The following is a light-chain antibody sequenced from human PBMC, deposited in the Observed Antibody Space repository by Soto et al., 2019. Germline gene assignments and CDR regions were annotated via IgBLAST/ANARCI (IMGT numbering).Light chain of an antibody. CDR1: SSDVGGYNF. CDR2: EVT. CDR3: SSYAGSKNRHV. V-gene: IGLV2-8*01. Sequence: QSVLTQPPSASGSRGQSVTISCTGTSSDVGGYNFVSWYQQHPGKAPKVILYEVTKRPSGVPDRFSGSKSGNTASLTVSGLQTEDEAHYYCSSYAGSKNRHVFGTGTQLTVL. J-gene: IGLJ7*01.